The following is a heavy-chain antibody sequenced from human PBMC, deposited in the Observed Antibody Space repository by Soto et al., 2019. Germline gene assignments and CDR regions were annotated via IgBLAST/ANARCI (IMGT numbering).Heavy chain of an antibody. Sequence: GGSLRLSCAASGFTFSSYWMSWVRQAPGKGLEWVANIKQDGSEKYYVDSVKGRFTISGDNAKNSLYLQMNSLRAEDTAVYYCARDVLMYSSGWIYGMDVWGQGTTVTVSS. D-gene: IGHD6-19*01. CDR3: ARDVLMYSSGWIYGMDV. V-gene: IGHV3-7*05. CDR2: IKQDGSEK. J-gene: IGHJ6*02. CDR1: GFTFSSYW.